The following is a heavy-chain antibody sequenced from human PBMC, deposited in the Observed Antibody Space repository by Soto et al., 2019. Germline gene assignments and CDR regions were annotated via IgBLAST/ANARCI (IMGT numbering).Heavy chain of an antibody. CDR2: FDPEDGET. V-gene: IGHV1-24*01. Sequence: ASVKVSCKVSGYTLTELSMHWVRQAPGKGLEWMGGFDPEDGETIYAQKFQGRVTMTEDTSTDTAYMELSSLRSEDTAVYYCATHPYYDILPGTFFYWGQGTLVPVSS. J-gene: IGHJ4*02. D-gene: IGHD3-9*01. CDR3: ATHPYYDILPGTFFY. CDR1: GYTLTELS.